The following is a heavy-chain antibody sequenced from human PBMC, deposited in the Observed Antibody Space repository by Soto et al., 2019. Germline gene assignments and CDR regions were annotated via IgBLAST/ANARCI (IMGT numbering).Heavy chain of an antibody. CDR3: ARDYGGNSGWFDP. D-gene: IGHD4-17*01. J-gene: IGHJ5*02. Sequence: QVQLVQSGAEVKKPGSSVKVSCKASGGTFSTYAISWVRQAPGQGLAWMGGIIPIFGTANYAQKFQGRVTITADESTSTAYMELSSLTSEDTAVYYCARDYGGNSGWFDPWGQGTLVSVSS. V-gene: IGHV1-69*01. CDR1: GGTFSTYA. CDR2: IIPIFGTA.